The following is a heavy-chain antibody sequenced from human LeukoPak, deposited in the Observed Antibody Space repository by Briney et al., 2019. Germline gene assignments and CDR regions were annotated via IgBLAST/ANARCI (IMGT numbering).Heavy chain of an antibody. CDR3: ATARAGYSGSYYYYFDY. Sequence: ASVKVSCKVSGYTLIELSMHWVRQAPGKRLEWMGGFDPEDGETIYAQKFQGRVTMTEDTSTDTAYMELSSLRSDDTAVYYCATARAGYSGSYYYYFDYWGQGTLVTVSS. D-gene: IGHD1-26*01. CDR1: GYTLIELS. V-gene: IGHV1-24*01. J-gene: IGHJ4*02. CDR2: FDPEDGET.